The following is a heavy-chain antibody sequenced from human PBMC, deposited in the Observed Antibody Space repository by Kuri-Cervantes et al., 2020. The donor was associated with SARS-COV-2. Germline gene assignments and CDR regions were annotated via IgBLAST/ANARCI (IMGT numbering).Heavy chain of an antibody. CDR3: ARAPHAFYGSGSELDY. J-gene: IGHJ4*02. V-gene: IGHV4-59*01. D-gene: IGHD3-10*01. Sequence: GSLRLSRTVSGGSISSYYWSWIRQPPGKGLEWIGYIYYSGSTNYNPSLKSRVTISVDTSKNQFSLKLSSVTAADTAVYYCARAPHAFYGSGSELDYWGQGTLVTVSS. CDR1: GGSISSYY. CDR2: IYYSGST.